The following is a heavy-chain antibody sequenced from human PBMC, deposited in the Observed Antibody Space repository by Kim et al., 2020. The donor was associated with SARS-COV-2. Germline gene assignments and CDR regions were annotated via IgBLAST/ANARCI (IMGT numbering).Heavy chain of an antibody. J-gene: IGHJ4*02. CDR2: IYYTGST. CDR3: ARGNVYYSSGSYLYYFDY. V-gene: IGHV4-59*01. Sequence: SETLSLTCTVSGGSISSYYWNWIRQPPGKGLEWIGYIYYTGSTNYNPSLKSRVTRSVDTSKNQFSLKLSSVTAADTAVYYCARGNVYYSSGSYLYYFDYWGQGTLVTVSS. CDR1: GGSISSYY. D-gene: IGHD3-10*01.